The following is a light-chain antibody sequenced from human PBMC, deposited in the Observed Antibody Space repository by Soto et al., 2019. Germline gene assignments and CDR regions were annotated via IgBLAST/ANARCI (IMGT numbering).Light chain of an antibody. V-gene: IGKV3-11*01. CDR2: ATS. CDR1: QHVRNF. Sequence: PGERATLSCRASQHVRNFVAWYQQKPGQTPRLLIYATSNRATGTPARFAGSGTGTDFTLTISSLEPDDSAVYYCHQRHEWPITFGQGTRLEIK. J-gene: IGKJ5*01. CDR3: HQRHEWPIT.